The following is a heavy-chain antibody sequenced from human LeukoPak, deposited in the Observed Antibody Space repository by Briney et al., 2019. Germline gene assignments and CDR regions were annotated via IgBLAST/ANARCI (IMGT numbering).Heavy chain of an antibody. CDR3: ARGGYYYDSSVSFDY. V-gene: IGHV4-34*01. CDR2: INHSGST. Sequence: PSETLSLTRAVYGGSFSGYYWSWIRQPPGKGLEWIGEINHSGSTNYNPSPKSRVTISVDTSKNQFSLKLSSVTAADTAVYYCARGGYYYDSSVSFDYWGQGTLVTVSS. D-gene: IGHD3-22*01. CDR1: GGSFSGYY. J-gene: IGHJ4*02.